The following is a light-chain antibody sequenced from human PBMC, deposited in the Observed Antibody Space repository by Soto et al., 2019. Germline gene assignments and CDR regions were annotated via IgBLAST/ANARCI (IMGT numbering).Light chain of an antibody. J-gene: IGLJ2*01. CDR2: EVS. Sequence: QSVLTQPPSASGSPGQSVTIYCTGTSSDVGGYNYVSWYQQHPGKAPKLMIYEVSKRPSGVPDRFSGSKSGNTASLTVSGLQAEDEADYYCSSYAGSRFVVFGGGTQLTVL. CDR1: SSDVGGYNY. CDR3: SSYAGSRFVV. V-gene: IGLV2-8*01.